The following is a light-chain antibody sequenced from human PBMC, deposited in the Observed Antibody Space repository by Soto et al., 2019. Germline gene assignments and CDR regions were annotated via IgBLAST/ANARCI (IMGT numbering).Light chain of an antibody. V-gene: IGLV1-44*01. CDR1: HSNICRNS. J-gene: IGLJ3*02. CDR3: AAWDDSLNGRV. Sequence: QSVLTQPPSASGTPGQRVTIPCSGTHSNICRNSVNWYLQLPGTAPRLLIFSSNQRPLGVPDRFSGSRSGTSASLAITGLRSEDDAYYYCAAWDDSLNGRVFGGGTQLTVL. CDR2: SSN.